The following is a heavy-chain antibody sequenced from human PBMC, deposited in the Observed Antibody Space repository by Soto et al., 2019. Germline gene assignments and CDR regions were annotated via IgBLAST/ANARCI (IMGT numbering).Heavy chain of an antibody. Sequence: QVQLVQSGAEVQKPGSSVKVSCKASGGTFSSYTISWVRQAPGQGLEWMGRIIPILGIANYAQKFQGRVTITADKSTSTAYMELSSLRSEDTAVYYCASRNSGYYQFDYWGQGTLVTVSS. V-gene: IGHV1-69*02. J-gene: IGHJ4*02. CDR3: ASRNSGYYQFDY. CDR2: IIPILGIA. CDR1: GGTFSSYT. D-gene: IGHD5-12*01.